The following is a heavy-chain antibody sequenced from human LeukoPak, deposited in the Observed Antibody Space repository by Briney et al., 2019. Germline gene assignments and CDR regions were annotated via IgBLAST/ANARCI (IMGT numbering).Heavy chain of an antibody. CDR1: GLTFINAR. V-gene: IGHV3-15*01. D-gene: IGHD1-14*01. J-gene: IGHJ4*02. Sequence: GGSLRLSCAASGLTFINARMSWVRQAPGKGLEWVGHIKKKADGGTTDYAAPVQGRFTISRDDSKDTLYLQMNSLKTEDTAVYYCATYFPITSRHWGQGALVTASS. CDR3: ATYFPITSRH. CDR2: IKKKADGGTT.